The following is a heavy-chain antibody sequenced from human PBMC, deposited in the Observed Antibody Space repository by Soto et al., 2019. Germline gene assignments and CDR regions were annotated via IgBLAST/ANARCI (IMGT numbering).Heavy chain of an antibody. CDR1: GGTFSSYT. D-gene: IGHD6-6*01. Sequence: ASVKVSCKASGGTFSSYTISWVRQAPGQGLEWMGRIIPILGIANYAQKFQGRVTITADKSTSTAYMELSSLRSEDTAVYYCARDRSRAEYSRSSDGSWGQGTLVTVSS. V-gene: IGHV1-69*04. CDR2: IIPILGIA. J-gene: IGHJ4*02. CDR3: ARDRSRAEYSRSSDGS.